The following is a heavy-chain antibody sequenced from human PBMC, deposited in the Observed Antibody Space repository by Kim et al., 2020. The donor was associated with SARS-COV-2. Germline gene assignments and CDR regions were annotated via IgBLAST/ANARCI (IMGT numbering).Heavy chain of an antibody. V-gene: IGHV3-11*06. D-gene: IGHD6-6*01. CDR3: ARGDRSSSDHYYYGMDV. Sequence: KGRVTISRDNAKNSLYLQMNSLRAEDTAVYYCARGDRSSSDHYYYGMDVWGQGTTVTVSS. J-gene: IGHJ6*02.